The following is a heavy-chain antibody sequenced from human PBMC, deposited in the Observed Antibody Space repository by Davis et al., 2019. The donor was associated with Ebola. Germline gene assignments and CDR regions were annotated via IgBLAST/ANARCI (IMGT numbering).Heavy chain of an antibody. CDR2: INAGNGNT. CDR3: ARGVDYYDSSGYFLEGSAFDI. V-gene: IGHV1-3*01. J-gene: IGHJ3*02. CDR1: GYTFTSYA. Sequence: ASVKVSCKASGYTFTSYAMHWVRQAPGQRLEWMGWINAGNGNTKYSQKFQGRVTITRDTSASTAYMELSSLRSEDTAVYYCARGVDYYDSSGYFLEGSAFDIWGQGTMVTVSS. D-gene: IGHD3-22*01.